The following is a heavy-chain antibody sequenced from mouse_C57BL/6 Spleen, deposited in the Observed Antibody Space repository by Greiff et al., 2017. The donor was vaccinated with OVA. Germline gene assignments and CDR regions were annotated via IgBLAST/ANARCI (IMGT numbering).Heavy chain of an antibody. V-gene: IGHV1-82*01. CDR3: AKIYPFLDY. J-gene: IGHJ4*01. Sequence: QVQLQQSGPELVKPGASVKISCKASGYAFSSSWMNWVKQRPGKGLEWIGRIYPGDGDTNYNGKFKGKATLTADKASSTAYMQLSSLTSEDSAVYFCAKIYPFLDYWGQGTSVTVSS. CDR2: IYPGDGDT. CDR1: GYAFSSSW. D-gene: IGHD2-1*01.